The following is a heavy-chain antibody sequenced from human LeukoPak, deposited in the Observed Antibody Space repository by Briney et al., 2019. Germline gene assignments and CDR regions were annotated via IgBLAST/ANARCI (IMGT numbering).Heavy chain of an antibody. CDR1: GGSISSYY. D-gene: IGHD2-21*02. V-gene: IGHV4-59*01. CDR3: ARDSWAYSGGDCYLAAFDI. Sequence: SETLSLTCTVSGGSISSYYWSWILQPPGKGLEWIGYIYYSGSTNYNPSLKSRVTISVDTSKNQFSLKLSSVTAADTAVYYCARDSWAYSGGDCYLAAFDIWGQGTMVTVSS. J-gene: IGHJ3*02. CDR2: IYYSGST.